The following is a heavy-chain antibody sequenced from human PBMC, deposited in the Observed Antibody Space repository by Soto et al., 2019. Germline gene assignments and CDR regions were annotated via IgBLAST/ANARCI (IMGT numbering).Heavy chain of an antibody. D-gene: IGHD5-18*01. J-gene: IGHJ4*02. CDR3: ARWANVDTAMVSGGLDY. Sequence: PGGSLRLSCAASGFTFSDYYMSWIRQAPGKGLEWVSYISSSGSTIYYADSVKGRFTISRDNAKNSLYLQMNSLRAEDTAVYYCARWANVDTAMVSGGLDYWGQGTLVTVSS. V-gene: IGHV3-11*01. CDR2: ISSSGSTI. CDR1: GFTFSDYY.